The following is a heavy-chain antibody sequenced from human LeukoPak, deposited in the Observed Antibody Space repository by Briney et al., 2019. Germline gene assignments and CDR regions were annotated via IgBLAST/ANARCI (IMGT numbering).Heavy chain of an antibody. J-gene: IGHJ4*02. Sequence: GGSLRLSCAASGFTFSSYGMHWVRQAPGKGLEWVAVISYDGSNKYYADSVKGRFTISRDNSKNTLYLQMNSLRAEDTAVYYCAKDQDYGTYFDYWGQGTLVTVSS. V-gene: IGHV3-30*18. CDR3: AKDQDYGTYFDY. CDR2: ISYDGSNK. D-gene: IGHD4-17*01. CDR1: GFTFSSYG.